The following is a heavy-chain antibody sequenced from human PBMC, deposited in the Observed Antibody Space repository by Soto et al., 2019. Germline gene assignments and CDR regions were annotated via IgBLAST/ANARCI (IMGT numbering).Heavy chain of an antibody. D-gene: IGHD5-18*01. CDR1: GFTFSSYA. Sequence: PGGSLRLSCAASGFTFSSYAMHWVRQAPGKGLEWVAVISYDGSSKYYADSVKGRFTISRDNSKNTLYLQMNSLRAEDTAVYYCAKNTAAMVTEYGMDVWGQGTTVTVSS. CDR3: AKNTAAMVTEYGMDV. J-gene: IGHJ6*02. V-gene: IGHV3-30-3*01. CDR2: ISYDGSSK.